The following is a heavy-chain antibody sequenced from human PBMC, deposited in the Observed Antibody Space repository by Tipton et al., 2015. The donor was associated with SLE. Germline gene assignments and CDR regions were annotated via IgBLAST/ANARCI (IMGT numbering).Heavy chain of an antibody. Sequence: TLSLTCSVSGGSIDTTTYYWGWIRQPPGKGLEWIGSVYYSGDTYSNPSLRSRLTISVDTSKQQFSLKLSSLTAADTAVYYCVRHAGDYAYFDSWGQGTLVTVSS. D-gene: IGHD4-17*01. CDR3: VRHAGDYAYFDS. V-gene: IGHV4-39*01. CDR2: VYYSGDT. CDR1: GGSIDTTTYY. J-gene: IGHJ4*02.